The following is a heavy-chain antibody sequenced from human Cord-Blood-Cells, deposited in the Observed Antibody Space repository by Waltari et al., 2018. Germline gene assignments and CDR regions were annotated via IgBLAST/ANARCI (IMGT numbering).Heavy chain of an antibody. D-gene: IGHD6-13*01. Sequence: QVQLQESGPGLVKPSETLSLTCTVSGGSISSYYWSWIRQPPGKGLEWIGYIFYSGSTNYNPSLKSRVTVSVDTSKTQFSLKLSSVTAADTAVYYCARPAPYSSSWQDAFDIWGQGTMVTVSS. J-gene: IGHJ3*02. CDR2: IFYSGST. CDR3: ARPAPYSSSWQDAFDI. CDR1: GGSISSYY. V-gene: IGHV4-59*08.